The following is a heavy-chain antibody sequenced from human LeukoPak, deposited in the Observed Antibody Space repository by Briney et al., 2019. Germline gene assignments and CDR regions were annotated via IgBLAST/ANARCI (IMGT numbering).Heavy chain of an antibody. D-gene: IGHD6-19*01. Sequence: GGSLRLSCAASGFTFSNYAMSWVRQAPGKGLEWVSAISGSGGSTYYADSVKGRFTISRDNSKNTLYLQMNSLRAEDTAVYYCAHLAVAGHAPGMDVWGQGTTVTVSS. CDR1: GFTFSNYA. CDR3: AHLAVAGHAPGMDV. J-gene: IGHJ6*02. V-gene: IGHV3-23*01. CDR2: ISGSGGST.